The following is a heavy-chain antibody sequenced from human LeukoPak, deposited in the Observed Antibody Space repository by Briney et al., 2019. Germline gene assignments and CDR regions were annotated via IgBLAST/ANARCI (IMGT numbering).Heavy chain of an antibody. CDR2: INIGGTNT. CDR1: GFTFSTYA. J-gene: IGHJ5*02. CDR3: ATDGAGFDT. V-gene: IGHV3-11*01. Sequence: GGSLRLSCAASGFTFSTYAMSWVRQAPGKGLEWLSYINIGGTNTHYADSVKGRFTISRDNAKKSLYLEMNNLRAEDTAVYYCATDGAGFDTWGQGVLVTVSS.